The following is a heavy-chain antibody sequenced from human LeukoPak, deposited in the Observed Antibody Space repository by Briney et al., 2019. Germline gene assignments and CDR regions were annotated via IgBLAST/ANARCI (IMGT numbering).Heavy chain of an antibody. J-gene: IGHJ5*02. V-gene: IGHV4-39*01. Sequence: SETLSLTCTVSGGSISSSSYYWGWIRQPPGKGLEWIGSIYYGGSTYYNTSLKSRGTISVDTSKNQFSLKLSSVTAADTAVYYCAVEATDNWFDPWGQGTLVTVSS. CDR1: GGSISSSSYY. CDR2: IYYGGST. CDR3: AVEATDNWFDP. D-gene: IGHD5-12*01.